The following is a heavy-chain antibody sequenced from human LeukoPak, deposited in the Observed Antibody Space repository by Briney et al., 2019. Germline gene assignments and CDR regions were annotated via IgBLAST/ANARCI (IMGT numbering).Heavy chain of an antibody. Sequence: GGSLRLSCAASGFTLSSYSMSWVRQAPGKGLEWISYINSDRYRNTIYYADTVKGRFTISRDNAKSSLYLQLNSLRDEDTAIYYCARDRDYAFDYWGQGTLVTVSS. CDR1: GFTLSSYS. CDR2: INSDRYRNTI. J-gene: IGHJ4*02. CDR3: ARDRDYAFDY. V-gene: IGHV3-48*02. D-gene: IGHD4-17*01.